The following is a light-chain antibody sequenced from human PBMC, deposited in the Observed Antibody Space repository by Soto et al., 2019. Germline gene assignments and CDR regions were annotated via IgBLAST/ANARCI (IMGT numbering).Light chain of an antibody. CDR1: QSVSSSL. Sequence: EIVLTQSPGTLSLSPGEGATLSCMASQSVSSSLLAWFQQKPGQAPRLLIHDVSSRATGIPDRFSGSGSGTDFTLSISRLEPEDFAVYYCYQYGSSPLTFGQGTKLEIK. CDR2: DVS. V-gene: IGKV3-20*01. CDR3: YQYGSSPLT. J-gene: IGKJ2*01.